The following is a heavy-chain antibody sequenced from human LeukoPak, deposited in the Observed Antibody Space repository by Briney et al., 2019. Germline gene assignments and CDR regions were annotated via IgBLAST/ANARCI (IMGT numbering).Heavy chain of an antibody. CDR3: ARGIITKGFDY. D-gene: IGHD1-14*01. J-gene: IGHJ4*02. V-gene: IGHV4-61*02. CDR2: ISTSGNS. CDR1: GGSITSGSFY. Sequence: PSETLSLTCDVSGGSITSGSFYWSWLRQPAGKGLEWIGRISTSGNSNYNPSLKSRVTISVDTSKNQFFLKLSSVTAADTAKYYCARGIITKGFDYWGQGSLVTVSS.